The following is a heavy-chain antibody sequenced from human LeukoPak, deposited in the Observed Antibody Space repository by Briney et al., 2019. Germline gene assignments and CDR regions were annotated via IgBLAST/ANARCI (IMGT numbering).Heavy chain of an antibody. D-gene: IGHD3-22*01. CDR3: AGGYYDRKIDY. V-gene: IGHV4-59*01. J-gene: IGHJ4*02. CDR2: IYYSGST. Sequence: SETLSLTCTVSGGSISSYYWSWIRQPPGKGLEWIGYIYYSGSTNYNPSLKSRDTISVDTSKNQFSLKLSSVTAADTAVYYCAGGYYDRKIDYWGQGTLVTVPS. CDR1: GGSISSYY.